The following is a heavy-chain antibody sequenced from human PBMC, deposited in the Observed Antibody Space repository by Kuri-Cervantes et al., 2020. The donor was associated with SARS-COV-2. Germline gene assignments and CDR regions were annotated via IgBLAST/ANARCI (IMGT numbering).Heavy chain of an antibody. CDR2: IKQDGSEK. CDR3: ARLSDIVVVPAAKKDDAFDI. V-gene: IGHV3-7*01. J-gene: IGHJ3*02. D-gene: IGHD2-2*01. CDR1: GFTFSSYW. Sequence: GESLKISCAASGFTFSSYWMSWVRQAPGKGLEWVANIKQDGSEKCYVDSVKGRFTISRDNAKNSLYLQMNSLRAEDTAVYYCARLSDIVVVPAAKKDDAFDIWGQGTMVTVSS.